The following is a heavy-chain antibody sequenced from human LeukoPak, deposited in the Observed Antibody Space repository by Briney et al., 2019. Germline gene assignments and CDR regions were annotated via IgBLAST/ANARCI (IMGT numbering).Heavy chain of an antibody. J-gene: IGHJ6*02. V-gene: IGHV1-8*01. CDR2: MNPNSGNT. CDR3: ARVPAAIEDYYYYYHGMDV. Sequence: ASVKVSCKASGYTFTSYDINWVRQATGQGLEWMGWMNPNSGNTGYAQKFQGRVTMTRNTSISTAYMELSSLRFEDTAVYYCARVPAAIEDYYYYYHGMDVWGQGTTVTVSS. CDR1: GYTFTSYD. D-gene: IGHD2-2*02.